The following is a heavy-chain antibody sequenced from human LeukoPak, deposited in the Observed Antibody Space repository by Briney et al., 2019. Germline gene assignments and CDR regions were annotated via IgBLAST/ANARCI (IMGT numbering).Heavy chain of an antibody. CDR3: AKGAYDFWSVSLWIDP. V-gene: IGHV3-23*01. D-gene: IGHD3-3*01. J-gene: IGHJ5*01. Sequence: PGGSLRLSCAASGFTFSSYAMSWVRQAPGKGLEWVSAISGSGGSTYYADSVKGRFTISRDNSKNTLYLQMNSLRAEDTAVYYRAKGAYDFWSVSLWIDPWGQGTLVTVSS. CDR1: GFTFSSYA. CDR2: ISGSGGST.